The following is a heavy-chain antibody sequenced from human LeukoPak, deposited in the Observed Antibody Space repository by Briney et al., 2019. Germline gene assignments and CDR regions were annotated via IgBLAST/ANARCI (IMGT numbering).Heavy chain of an antibody. CDR2: IYPGDSDT. J-gene: IGHJ4*02. CDR1: GYSFTSYW. V-gene: IGHV5-51*01. D-gene: IGHD2-2*01. CDR3: ARHPGYCSSTSCYGGGFDY. Sequence: GESLKISCKGSGYSFTSYWIGWVRQMPGKGLEWMGIIYPGDSDTRYSPSFQGQVTISADKSISTAYLQWSSLKASDTAVYYCARHPGYCSSTSCYGGGFDYWGQGTLVTVSS.